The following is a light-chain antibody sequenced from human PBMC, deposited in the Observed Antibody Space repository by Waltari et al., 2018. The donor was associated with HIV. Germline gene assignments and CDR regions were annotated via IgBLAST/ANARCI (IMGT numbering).Light chain of an antibody. CDR2: YDD. J-gene: IGLJ1*01. CDR3: AAWDDYLNGYV. CDR1: SSNIGNNA. V-gene: IGLV1-36*01. Sequence: QSVLTQPPSVSEAPRHRVTISCSGSSSNIGNNAVNWYQQVPGKAPKLLIYYDDLLSSGVSDRFSGSKSGTSASLAIRGLQSEDEAEYYCAAWDDYLNGYVFGSGTKVTVL.